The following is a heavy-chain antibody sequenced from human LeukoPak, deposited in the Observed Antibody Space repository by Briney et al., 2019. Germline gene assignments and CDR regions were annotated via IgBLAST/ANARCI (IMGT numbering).Heavy chain of an antibody. CDR1: GFTFSSYW. J-gene: IGHJ6*02. CDR3: ARDLIAAAGTMRDSMTDYYYYYGMDV. D-gene: IGHD6-13*01. Sequence: QSGGSLRLSCAASGFTFSSYWMHWVRQAPGKGLVWVSRINSDGSSTSYADSVKGRFTISRDNAKNTLYLQMNSLRAEDTAVYYCARDLIAAAGTMRDSMTDYYYYYGMDVWGQGTTVTVSS. V-gene: IGHV3-74*01. CDR2: INSDGSST.